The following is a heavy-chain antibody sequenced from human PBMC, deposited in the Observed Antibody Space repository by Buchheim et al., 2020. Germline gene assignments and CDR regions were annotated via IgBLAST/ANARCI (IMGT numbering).Heavy chain of an antibody. J-gene: IGHJ5*02. CDR2: IYYSGST. V-gene: IGHV4-39*07. CDR1: GGSISSSSYY. CDR3: ARLALYNWFDP. Sequence: QLQLQESGPGLVKPSETLSLTCTVSGGSISSSSYYWGWIRQPPGKGLEWIGSIYYSGSTYYNPSLKSRVTMLVNTSNNQFSLKLTSVTAADTAVYYCARLALYNWFDPWGQGTL.